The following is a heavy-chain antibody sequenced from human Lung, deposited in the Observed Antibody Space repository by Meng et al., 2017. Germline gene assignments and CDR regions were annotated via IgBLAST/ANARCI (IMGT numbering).Heavy chain of an antibody. V-gene: IGHV4-34*01. Sequence: RLQQWGAGLLKRSGTLSRTCVVSGGCFSDYYWSWIRQPPGKGLEWIGEINHSGSTNYNPSLESRATISVDTSQNNLSLKLSSVTAADSAVYYCARGPTTMAHDFDYWGQGTLVTVSS. CDR2: INHSGST. CDR3: ARGPTTMAHDFDY. D-gene: IGHD4-11*01. J-gene: IGHJ4*02. CDR1: GGCFSDYY.